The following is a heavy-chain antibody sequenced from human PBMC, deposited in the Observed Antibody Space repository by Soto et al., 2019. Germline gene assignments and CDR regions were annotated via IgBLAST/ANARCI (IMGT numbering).Heavy chain of an antibody. CDR2: FDPEDGET. CDR3: ATDDPSPDYYDSSGYPFDY. V-gene: IGHV1-24*01. Sequence: ASVKVSCKVSGSTLTELSMHWVRQAPGKGLEWMGGFDPEDGETIYAQKFQGRVTMTEDTSTDTAYMELSSLRSEDTAVYYGATDDPSPDYYDSSGYPFDYWGQGTLVTVSS. CDR1: GSTLTELS. D-gene: IGHD3-22*01. J-gene: IGHJ4*02.